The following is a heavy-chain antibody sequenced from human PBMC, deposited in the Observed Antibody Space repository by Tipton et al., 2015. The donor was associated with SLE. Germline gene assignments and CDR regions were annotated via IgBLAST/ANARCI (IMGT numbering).Heavy chain of an antibody. Sequence: SGFTFSSYAMHWVRQAPGKGLEWVAVISYDGSNKYYADSVKGRFTISRDNSKNTLYLQMNSLRAEDTAVYYCARDRLGSIAAWRWFDPWGQGTLVTVSS. V-gene: IGHV3-30-3*01. CDR1: GFTFSSYA. J-gene: IGHJ5*02. CDR3: ARDRLGSIAAWRWFDP. D-gene: IGHD6-6*01. CDR2: ISYDGSNK.